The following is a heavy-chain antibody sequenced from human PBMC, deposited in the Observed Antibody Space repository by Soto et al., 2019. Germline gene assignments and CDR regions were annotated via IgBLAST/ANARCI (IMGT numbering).Heavy chain of an antibody. J-gene: IGHJ4*02. CDR2: FVPMFSSS. D-gene: IGHD1-1*01. V-gene: IGHV1-69*01. Sequence: QVQLVQSGAEVRKPGYSVNVSCKASGTTFSTHGIHWVRQAPGQGLEWMGGFVPMFSSSNYAQKFQGRLTIVADESTNSAYMELSSLRADDSAIYYCARSGGTYYFDHWGQGTLVTVPS. CDR3: ARSGGTYYFDH. CDR1: GTTFSTHG.